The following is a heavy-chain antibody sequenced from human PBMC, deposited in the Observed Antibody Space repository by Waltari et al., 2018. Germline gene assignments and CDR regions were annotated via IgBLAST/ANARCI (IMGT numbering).Heavy chain of an antibody. Sequence: QVQLVQSGAEVKKPGASVKVSCKVSGSTLTELSMPWVRQAPGKGLEWMGGFDPEDGETIYAQKFQGRVTITADKSTSTAYMELSSLRSEDTAVYYCARVDSEQQLVAFDIWGQGTMVTVSS. CDR3: ARVDSEQQLVAFDI. CDR2: FDPEDGET. V-gene: IGHV1-24*01. J-gene: IGHJ3*02. D-gene: IGHD6-13*01. CDR1: GSTLTELS.